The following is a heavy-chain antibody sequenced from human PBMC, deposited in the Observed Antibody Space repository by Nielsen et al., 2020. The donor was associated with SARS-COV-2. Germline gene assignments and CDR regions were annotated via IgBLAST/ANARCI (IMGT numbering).Heavy chain of an antibody. CDR3: ARDLYYDSSGFDY. CDR2: ISGSGGST. CDR1: GFTFSSYA. Sequence: GESLKISCAASGFTFSSYAMHWVRQAPGKGLEWVSAISGSGGSTYYADSVKGRFTISRDNSKNTLYLQMNSLRAEDTAVYYCARDLYYDSSGFDYWGQGTLVTVSS. D-gene: IGHD3-22*01. V-gene: IGHV3-23*01. J-gene: IGHJ4*02.